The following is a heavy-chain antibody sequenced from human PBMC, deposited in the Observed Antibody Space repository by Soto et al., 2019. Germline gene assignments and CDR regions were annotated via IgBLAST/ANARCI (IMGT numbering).Heavy chain of an antibody. J-gene: IGHJ5*02. Sequence: GASVKVSCKASGYTFTSYGIGWVRQAPGQGLEWMGWISAYNGNTNYAQKLQGRVTMTTDTSTSTAYMELRSLRSDDTAVYYCARDRYCSGGSCHRRRFDPWGQGTLVTVSS. CDR1: GYTFTSYG. CDR2: ISAYNGNT. D-gene: IGHD2-15*01. V-gene: IGHV1-18*01. CDR3: ARDRYCSGGSCHRRRFDP.